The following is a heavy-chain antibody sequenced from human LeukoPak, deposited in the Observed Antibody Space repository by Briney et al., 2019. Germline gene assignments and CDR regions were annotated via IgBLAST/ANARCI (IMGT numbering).Heavy chain of an antibody. CDR3: AKENDGVDAFDI. CDR2: ISYDGSNI. V-gene: IGHV3-30*18. J-gene: IGHJ3*02. D-gene: IGHD3-10*01. CDR1: GFTFSSYS. Sequence: PGGSLRLSCAASGFTFSSYSIHWVRQAPGKGLEWVAVISYDGSNIYYADSVKGRFTISRDNSKNTLYLQMKSLRAEDTAVYYCAKENDGVDAFDIWGQGTMVTVSS.